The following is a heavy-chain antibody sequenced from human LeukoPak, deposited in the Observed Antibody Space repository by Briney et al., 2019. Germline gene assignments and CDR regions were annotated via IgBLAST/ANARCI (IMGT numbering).Heavy chain of an antibody. V-gene: IGHV3-9*01. CDR2: ISWNSGSI. CDR3: AKGHWGGDTISSRGAFDI. D-gene: IGHD3-9*01. CDR1: GFTFDDYA. J-gene: IGHJ3*02. Sequence: PGRSLRLSCAASGFTFDDYAMHWVRQAPGKGLEWVSGISWNSGSIGYADSVKGRFTISRDNAKNSLYLQMNSLRAEDTALYYCAKGHWGGDTISSRGAFDIWGQGTMVTVSS.